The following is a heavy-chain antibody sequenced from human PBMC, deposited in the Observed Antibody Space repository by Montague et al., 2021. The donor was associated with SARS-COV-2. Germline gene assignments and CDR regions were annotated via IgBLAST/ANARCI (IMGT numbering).Heavy chain of an antibody. CDR2: FYSVGST. D-gene: IGHD1-14*01. V-gene: IGHV4-59*02. Sequence: SETLSLTCTVSGASVGGSDWGWIRQSPGKGLEWIGYFYSVGSTDYNPSLKSRATISRDTSKNQFSLKVRSVTAADTAVYYCARETMTADAFDTWGQGTMVTVSS. CDR1: GASVGGSD. J-gene: IGHJ3*02. CDR3: ARETMTADAFDT.